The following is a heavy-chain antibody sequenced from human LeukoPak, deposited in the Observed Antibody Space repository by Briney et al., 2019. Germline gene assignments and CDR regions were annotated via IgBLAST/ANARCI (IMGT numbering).Heavy chain of an antibody. J-gene: IGHJ4*02. CDR2: INPSGGST. V-gene: IGHV1-46*01. CDR3: ARDGVVVTAIPVYYFDY. CDR1: GYTFTSYY. D-gene: IGHD2-21*02. Sequence: ASVKVSCKASGYTFTSYYMHWVRQAPGQGLEWMGIINPSGGSTIYAQKFQGRVTMTRDTSTSTVYMELSSLRSEDTAVYYCARDGVVVTAIPVYYFDYWGQGTLVTVSS.